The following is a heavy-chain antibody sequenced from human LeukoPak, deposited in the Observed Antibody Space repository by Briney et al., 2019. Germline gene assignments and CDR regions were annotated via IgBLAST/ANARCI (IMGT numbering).Heavy chain of an antibody. D-gene: IGHD5-24*01. Sequence: SETLSLTCTVSGGSISVGAYYWSWIRQPPGKGLEWIGYIYYSGSTYYNPPLKSRVSIPVATSKNQFSLKLSSVTAADTAVFYCARDRDGYNLDAFDIWGQGTMVTVSS. V-gene: IGHV4-30-4*08. CDR2: IYYSGST. J-gene: IGHJ3*02. CDR1: GGSISVGAYY. CDR3: ARDRDGYNLDAFDI.